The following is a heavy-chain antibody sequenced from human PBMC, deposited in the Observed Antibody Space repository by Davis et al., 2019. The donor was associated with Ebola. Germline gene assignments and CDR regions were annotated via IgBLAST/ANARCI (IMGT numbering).Heavy chain of an antibody. V-gene: IGHV5-51*01. Sequence: GESLKISCEGSGYSFNHYWIGWVRQMPGKGLELMGIIYPRDSDTRYSPSFQGQVTISADKSISTAYLQWSSLKASDTAIYYCARHVSGTTARQLDYWGQGTLVTVSS. CDR1: GYSFNHYW. D-gene: IGHD1-7*01. CDR3: ARHVSGTTARQLDY. CDR2: IYPRDSDT. J-gene: IGHJ4*02.